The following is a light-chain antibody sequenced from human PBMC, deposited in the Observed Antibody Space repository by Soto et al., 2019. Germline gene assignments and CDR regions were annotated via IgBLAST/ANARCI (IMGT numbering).Light chain of an antibody. CDR3: SSYTSGSTLYV. J-gene: IGLJ1*01. CDR2: EVS. V-gene: IGLV2-14*01. CDR1: SSDVGGYNY. Sequence: QSVLTQPASVSGSPGQSITISCTGTSSDVGGYNYVSWYQQHPGKAPKLMIFEVSNRPSGISNRFSGSKSGNTASLTISGLQPEDEADYYCSSYTSGSTLYVFGTGTKVTVL.